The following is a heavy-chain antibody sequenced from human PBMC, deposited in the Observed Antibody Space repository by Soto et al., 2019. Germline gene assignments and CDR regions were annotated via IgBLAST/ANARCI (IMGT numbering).Heavy chain of an antibody. D-gene: IGHD3-22*01. CDR3: ARGPSDLDYASSGSLAY. V-gene: IGHV1-46*01. CDR1: GYTFTSYY. Sequence: ASVKVSCKASGYTFTSYYMHWVRQAPGQGLEWMGIINPSGGSTSYAQKFQGRVTMTRDTSTSTVYMELSSLRSEDTAVYYCARGPSDLDYASSGSLAYGGQGTLVNVS. J-gene: IGHJ4*02. CDR2: INPSGGST.